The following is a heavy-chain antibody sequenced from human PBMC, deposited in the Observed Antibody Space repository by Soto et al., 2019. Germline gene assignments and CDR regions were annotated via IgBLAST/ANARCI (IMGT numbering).Heavy chain of an antibody. CDR3: ARVSYSYATSGYYHS. CDR1: GGSISSGDYY. CDR2: IYYSGST. V-gene: IGHV4-30-4*01. J-gene: IGHJ4*02. D-gene: IGHD3-22*01. Sequence: SETLSLTCTVSGGSISSGDYYWSWIRQPPGKGLEWIGYIYYSGSTYYNPSLKSRVTISVDTSKNQFSLKLSSVTAADTAVYYCARVSYSYATSGYYHSWGQGTQVTVSS.